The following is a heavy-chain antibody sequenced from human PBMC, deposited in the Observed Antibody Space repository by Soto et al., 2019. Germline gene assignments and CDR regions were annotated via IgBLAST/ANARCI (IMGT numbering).Heavy chain of an antibody. Sequence: SETLSLTCAVYGGSLSGYYWSWIRQPPGKELEWIGEINHRGSTNYNPSLKSRVTISVDTSKNQFSLKLSSVTPAYTAVYYCARGGLRFNYGDYRKLFDYWGQGTLVTVSS. CDR1: GGSLSGYY. CDR2: INHRGST. J-gene: IGHJ4*02. CDR3: ARGGLRFNYGDYRKLFDY. D-gene: IGHD4-17*01. V-gene: IGHV4-34*01.